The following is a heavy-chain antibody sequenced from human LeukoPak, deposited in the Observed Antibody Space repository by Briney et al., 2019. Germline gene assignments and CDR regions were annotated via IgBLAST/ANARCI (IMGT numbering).Heavy chain of an antibody. CDR1: GGTFSSYA. CDR2: IIPIFGTA. Sequence: ASVKVSCTASGGTFSSYAISWVRQAPGQGLEWMGGIIPIFGTANYAQKFQGRVTITADESTSTAYMELGSLRSEDTAVYYCATIFGVVDTVDYWGQGTLVTVSS. J-gene: IGHJ4*02. V-gene: IGHV1-69*13. CDR3: ATIFGVVDTVDY. D-gene: IGHD3-3*01.